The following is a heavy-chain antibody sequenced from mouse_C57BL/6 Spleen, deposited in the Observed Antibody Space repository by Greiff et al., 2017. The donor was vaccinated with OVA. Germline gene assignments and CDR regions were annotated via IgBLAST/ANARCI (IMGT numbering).Heavy chain of an antibody. V-gene: IGHV1-9*01. CDR2: ILPGSGST. J-gene: IGHJ3*01. CDR1: GYTFTGYW. Sequence: VQLQESGAELMKPGASVKLSCKATGYTFTGYWIEWVKQRPGHGLEWIGEILPGSGSTNSNEKFKGKATFTADTSSNTAYMQLSSLTTEDSAIYYCARSGSNYSWFAYWGQGTLVTVSA. D-gene: IGHD2-1*01. CDR3: ARSGSNYSWFAY.